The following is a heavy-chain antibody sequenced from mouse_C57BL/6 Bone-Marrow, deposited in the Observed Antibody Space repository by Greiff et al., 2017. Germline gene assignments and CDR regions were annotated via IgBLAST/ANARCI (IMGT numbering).Heavy chain of an antibody. J-gene: IGHJ3*01. V-gene: IGHV1-4*01. CDR3: ARVDYGFDGFAY. CDR2: INPSSGYT. D-gene: IGHD2-2*01. CDR1: GYTFTSYT. Sequence: QVQLQQSGAELARPGASVKMSCKASGYTFTSYTMHWVKQRPEQGLEWIGYINPSSGYTKYNQKFKDKATLTADKSSSTAYMQLSSLTSEYSAVYYCARVDYGFDGFAYWGRGTLVTVSA.